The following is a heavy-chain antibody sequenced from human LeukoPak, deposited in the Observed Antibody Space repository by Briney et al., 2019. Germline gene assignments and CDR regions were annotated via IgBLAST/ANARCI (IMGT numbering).Heavy chain of an antibody. CDR3: ARGLGPTNWHYYMDV. CDR2: VYNTGST. D-gene: IGHD3/OR15-3a*01. J-gene: IGHJ6*03. Sequence: SETLSLTCTVSDYSISADYFWGWIRQPPGKGLEWIGSVYNTGSTFYNPSLQSRLTISVDTSKNQFSLQLSSVTAADTALYYCARGLGPTNWHYYMDVWGKGTSVTVSS. CDR1: DYSISADYF. V-gene: IGHV4-38-2*02.